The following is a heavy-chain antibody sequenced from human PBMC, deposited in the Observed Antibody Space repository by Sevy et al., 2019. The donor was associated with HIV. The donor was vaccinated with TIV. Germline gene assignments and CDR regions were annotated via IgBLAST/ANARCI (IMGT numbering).Heavy chain of an antibody. Sequence: GESLKISCAASGFNFINYGMSWVRQAPGKGLEWVSVISGSGDTTSYEDSVKGRFVISRDNSKNTMFLQLNSLRAEDTAVYYCAKDIRVALVVPSPGYGMDVWGHGTSVTVSS. V-gene: IGHV3-23*01. CDR1: GFNFINYG. CDR2: ISGSGDTT. J-gene: IGHJ6*02. CDR3: AKDIRVALVVPSPGYGMDV. D-gene: IGHD2-15*01.